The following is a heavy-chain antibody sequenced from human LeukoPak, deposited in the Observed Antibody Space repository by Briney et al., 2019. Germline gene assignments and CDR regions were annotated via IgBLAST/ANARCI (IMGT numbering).Heavy chain of an antibody. V-gene: IGHV3-11*04. CDR1: GFMFSDYY. Sequence: GGSLRLSCVGSGFMFSDYYMSWIRQAPGKGLEWVSYISNDSVDKYYVDSVRGRFTISRDNAKKSMYLQMSGRRVEDTAVYYCARRDWVSGAVRAFDIWGQGTMVSVSS. J-gene: IGHJ3*02. CDR3: ARRDWVSGAVRAFDI. D-gene: IGHD3-3*01. CDR2: ISNDSVDK.